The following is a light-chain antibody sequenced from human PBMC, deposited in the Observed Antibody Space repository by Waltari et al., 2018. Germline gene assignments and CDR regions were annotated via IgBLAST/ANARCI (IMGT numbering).Light chain of an antibody. CDR1: SSDVGGYDY. V-gene: IGLV2-8*01. CDR2: EVN. CDR3: SSYTSSNNCV. Sequence: QSALTQPPSASGSPGQSVTISCTGTSSDVGGYDYVSWYQQHPGKAPKLIIYEVNKRPAGVPDRFSCSKSGNTASLTVSGLQAEDEADYYGSSYTSSNNCVFGTGTKVTVL. J-gene: IGLJ1*01.